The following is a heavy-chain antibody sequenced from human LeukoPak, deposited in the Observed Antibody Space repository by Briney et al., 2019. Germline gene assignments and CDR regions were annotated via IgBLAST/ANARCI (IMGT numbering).Heavy chain of an antibody. D-gene: IGHD1-26*01. CDR1: GFTFSSYW. CDR2: INHNGNVN. CDR3: ARDPGSGSYRASYGMDV. V-gene: IGHV3-7*03. J-gene: IGHJ6*02. Sequence: GGSLRLSCAASGFTFSSYWMNWARQAPGKGLEWVASINHNGNVNYYVDSVKGRFTISRDNAKNSLYLQMSNLRAEDTAVYYCARDPGSGSYRASYGMDVWGQGTTVTVSS.